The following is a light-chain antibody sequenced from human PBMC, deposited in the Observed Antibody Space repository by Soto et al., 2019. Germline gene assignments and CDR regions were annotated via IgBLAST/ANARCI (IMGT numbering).Light chain of an antibody. CDR3: QQYNSFPVT. Sequence: DIVMTQSPDSLAVSLGERATINGKSSQGVLSTSNSKNYLAWYQQKPGQPPKLLIYWASTRESGVPDRFSGSGSGTDFTLTISSLQAEDVAVYYCQQYNSFPVTFGQGTKVEIK. V-gene: IGKV4-1*01. CDR2: WAS. CDR1: QGVLSTSNSKNY. J-gene: IGKJ1*01.